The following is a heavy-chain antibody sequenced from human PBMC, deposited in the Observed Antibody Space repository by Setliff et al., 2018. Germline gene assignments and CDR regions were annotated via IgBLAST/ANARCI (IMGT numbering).Heavy chain of an antibody. CDR1: GGTFSSKA. J-gene: IGHJ5*02. CDR3: ARDSYGDNLPYNWFAP. Sequence: ASVKVSCKASGGTFSSKAISWVRQAPGQGLEWMGGFIPSFGTANYAQKFQGRLTITADESTSTAYMELNSLRSEDTAIYYCARDSYGDNLPYNWFAPWGQGTPVTVSS. CDR2: FIPSFGTA. D-gene: IGHD4-17*01. V-gene: IGHV1-69*13.